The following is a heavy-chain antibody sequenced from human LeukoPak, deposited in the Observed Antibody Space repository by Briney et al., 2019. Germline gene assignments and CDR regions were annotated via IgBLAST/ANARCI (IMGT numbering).Heavy chain of an antibody. CDR3: AGDYTGYFP. V-gene: IGHV3-7*03. CDR1: GFTFSSYW. J-gene: IGHJ5*02. D-gene: IGHD3-9*01. CDR2: IKTDGSEK. Sequence: GGTLRLSCEASGFTFSSYWMSWVRQAPGKGLEWVANIKTDGSEKYYVDSVKGRFTISRDNAKNSLYLQMNSLRAEDTAVYYCAGDYTGYFPWGQGTLVIVSS.